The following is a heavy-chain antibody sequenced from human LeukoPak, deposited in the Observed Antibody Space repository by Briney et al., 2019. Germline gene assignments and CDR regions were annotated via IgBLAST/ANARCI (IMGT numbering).Heavy chain of an antibody. V-gene: IGHV1-18*01. CDR3: ARDLGHGAAAANNWFDP. J-gene: IGHJ5*02. D-gene: IGHD6-13*01. CDR2: ISAYNGNT. Sequence: ASVKVSCKASGYTFTSYGISWVRQAPGQGLEWMGWISAYNGNTNYAQKLQGRVIMTTDTSTSTAYMELRSLRSDDTAVYYCARDLGHGAAAANNWFDPWGQGTLVTVSS. CDR1: GYTFTSYG.